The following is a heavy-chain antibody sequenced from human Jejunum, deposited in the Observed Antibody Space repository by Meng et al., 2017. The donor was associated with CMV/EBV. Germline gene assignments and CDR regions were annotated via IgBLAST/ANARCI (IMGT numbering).Heavy chain of an antibody. D-gene: IGHD5-18*01. J-gene: IGHJ6*02. CDR1: VSSGSNY. V-gene: IGHV4-61*07. CDR3: ARQNIYGNYYYYYGMDF. CDR2: IHTSGGT. Sequence: VSSGSNYWNWIRQPPGKGLEWIDYIHTSGGTNYNPSLTSRVTISVDTSKNQFSLKLRSVTAADTAVYYCARQNIYGNYYYYYGMDFWGQGTTVTVSS.